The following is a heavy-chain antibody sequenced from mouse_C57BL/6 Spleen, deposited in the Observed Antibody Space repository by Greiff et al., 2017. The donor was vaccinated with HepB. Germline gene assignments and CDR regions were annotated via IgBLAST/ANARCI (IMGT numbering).Heavy chain of an antibody. CDR2: IRSKSNNYAT. CDR3: VTDSITTVVAKDYAMDY. J-gene: IGHJ4*01. CDR1: GFSFNTYA. V-gene: IGHV10-1*01. D-gene: IGHD1-1*01. Sequence: EVQLVESGGGLVQPKGSLKLSCAASGFSFNTYAMNWVRQAPGKGLEWVARIRSKSNNYATYYADSVKDRFTISRDDSESMLYLQMNNLKTEDTAMYYCVTDSITTVVAKDYAMDYWGQGTSVTVSS.